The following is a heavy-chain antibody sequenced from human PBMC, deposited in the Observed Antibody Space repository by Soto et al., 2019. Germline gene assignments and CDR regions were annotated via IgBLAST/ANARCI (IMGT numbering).Heavy chain of an antibody. D-gene: IGHD6-13*01. CDR2: IYYSGST. Sequence: SETLSLTTVSGGSISSSSYYWGWIRQPPGKGLEWIGSIYYSGSTYYNPSLKSRVTISVDTSKNQFSLKLSSVTAADTAVYYCACPGFRSSSVRYYYGMDVWGQGTTVTVSS. CDR3: ACPGFRSSSVRYYYGMDV. CDR1: GGSISSSSYY. J-gene: IGHJ6*02. V-gene: IGHV4-39*01.